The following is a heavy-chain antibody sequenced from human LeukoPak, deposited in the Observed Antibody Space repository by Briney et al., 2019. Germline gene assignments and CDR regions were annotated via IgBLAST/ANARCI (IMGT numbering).Heavy chain of an antibody. CDR3: ARDFDYGGNSGFDY. V-gene: IGHV3-66*01. CDR1: GFTVSSNY. J-gene: IGHJ4*02. D-gene: IGHD4-23*01. Sequence: GGSLRLSCAASGFTVSSNYMSWVRQAPGKGLEWVSVIYSGGSTYYADSVKGRFTISRDNSKNTLYLQMNSLRAEDTAVYYCARDFDYGGNSGFDYWGQGTLVTVSS. CDR2: IYSGGST.